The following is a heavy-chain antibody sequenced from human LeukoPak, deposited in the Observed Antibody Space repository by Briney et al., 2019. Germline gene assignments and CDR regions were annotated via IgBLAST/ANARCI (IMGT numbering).Heavy chain of an antibody. CDR3: GLGSGRSDFDY. CDR2: IKRKIDSGAI. D-gene: IGHD3-10*01. Sequence: GGSLRLSCAVSGFTFSEAWMNWVRQAPGKGLEWVARIKRKIDSGAIEYAASVKGRFTISRDGSRNTVYLQMNSLTTEDTAVYYCGLGSGRSDFDYWGQGTLVTVSS. J-gene: IGHJ4*02. CDR1: GFTFSEAW. V-gene: IGHV3-15*01.